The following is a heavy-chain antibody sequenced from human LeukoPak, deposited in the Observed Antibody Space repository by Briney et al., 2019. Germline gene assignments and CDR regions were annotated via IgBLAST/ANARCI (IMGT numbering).Heavy chain of an antibody. D-gene: IGHD3-10*01. Sequence: ASVKVSCKASGYTFTGFCIHWVRQAPGQGLEWMGWLNPNSGGTNYAQNFQGRVTMTRDTSISTGYMELSRLRSDDTAVYYCARDLDNYSGSGSYYNGDPLFQHWGQGTLVTVSS. CDR2: LNPNSGGT. CDR3: ARDLDNYSGSGSYYNGDPLFQH. V-gene: IGHV1-2*02. CDR1: GYTFTGFC. J-gene: IGHJ1*01.